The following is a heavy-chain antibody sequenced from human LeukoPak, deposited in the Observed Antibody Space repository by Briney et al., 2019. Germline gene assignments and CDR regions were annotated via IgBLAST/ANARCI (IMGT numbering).Heavy chain of an antibody. D-gene: IGHD3-10*01. Sequence: ASVKVSCKASGYTFTGFCIHWVRQAPGQGLEWMGWLNPNSGGTNYAQNFQGRVTMTRDTSISTGYMELSRLRSDDTAVYYCARDLDNYSGSGSYYNGDPLFQHWGQGTLVTVSS. CDR2: LNPNSGGT. CDR3: ARDLDNYSGSGSYYNGDPLFQH. V-gene: IGHV1-2*02. CDR1: GYTFTGFC. J-gene: IGHJ1*01.